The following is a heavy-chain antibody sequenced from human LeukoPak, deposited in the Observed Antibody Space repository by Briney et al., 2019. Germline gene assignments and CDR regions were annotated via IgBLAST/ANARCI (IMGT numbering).Heavy chain of an antibody. CDR3: ARGYCSGGSCYRAYDAFDI. J-gene: IGHJ3*02. Sequence: SETLSLTCAVSGGSISSGGYSWSWIRQPPGKGLEWIGYIYHSGSTYYDRSLKSRVTISVDRSKNQFSLKLSSVTAADTAVYYCARGYCSGGSCYRAYDAFDIWGQGTMVTVSS. CDR2: IYHSGST. D-gene: IGHD2-15*01. CDR1: GGSISSGGYS. V-gene: IGHV4-30-2*01.